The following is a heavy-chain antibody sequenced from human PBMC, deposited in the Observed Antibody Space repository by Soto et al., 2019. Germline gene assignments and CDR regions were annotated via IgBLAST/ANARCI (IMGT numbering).Heavy chain of an antibody. D-gene: IGHD3-9*01. V-gene: IGHV1-18*04. CDR2: ISAYNGNT. CDR3: ARDPLGLRYFDWLLYPVLYSNYYYGMDV. Sequence: ASVKVSCKASGYTFTSYGISWVRQAPGQGLEWMGWISAYNGNTNYAQKLQGRVTMTTDTSTSTAYMELRSLRSDDTAVYYCARDPLGLRYFDWLLYPVLYSNYYYGMDVWGQGTTVTVSS. J-gene: IGHJ6*02. CDR1: GYTFTSYG.